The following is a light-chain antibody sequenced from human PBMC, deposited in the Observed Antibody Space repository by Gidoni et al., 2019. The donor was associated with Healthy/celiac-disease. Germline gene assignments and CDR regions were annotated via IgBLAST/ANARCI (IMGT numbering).Light chain of an antibody. CDR1: SSDVGGYNY. CDR2: DVS. CDR3: CSYAGSYTFVV. Sequence: QPALTQPPPVSGSPGQSATISCPGTSSDVGGYNYVSWYQQHPGKAPNLMIYDVSKRPSGVPDRFSASKSGNTASLTISGLQAEDEADYYCCSYAGSYTFVVFGGGTKLTVL. V-gene: IGLV2-11*01. J-gene: IGLJ2*01.